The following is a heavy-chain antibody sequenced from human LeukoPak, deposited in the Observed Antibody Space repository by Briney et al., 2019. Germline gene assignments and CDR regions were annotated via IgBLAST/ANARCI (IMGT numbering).Heavy chain of an antibody. CDR1: GGSISSGGYS. V-gene: IGHV4-30-2*01. Sequence: SQTLSLTCAVSGGSISSGGYSWSWLRQPPGKGLEWIGYIYHSGSTYYNPSLKSRVTISVDRSKNQFPLKLSSVTAADTAVYYCARVHTYDSSGYYLDPWGQGTLVTVSS. CDR2: IYHSGST. J-gene: IGHJ5*02. CDR3: ARVHTYDSSGYYLDP. D-gene: IGHD3-22*01.